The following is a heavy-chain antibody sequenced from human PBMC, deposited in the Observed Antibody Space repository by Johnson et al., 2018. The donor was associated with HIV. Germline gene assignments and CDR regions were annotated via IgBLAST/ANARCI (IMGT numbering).Heavy chain of an antibody. CDR1: GFIFSNYP. CDR3: AMPSMVQGGPDAFDI. CDR2: ISKDGANN. V-gene: IGHV3-30*04. Sequence: VQLVESGGGVVQPGKSLRLSCAASGFIFSNYPMHWVRQAPGKGLEWVAVISKDGANNYHADSVQGRFTISRDNAKNSLYLQMNSLRAEDTAVYYCAMPSMVQGGPDAFDIWGQGTMVTVSS. J-gene: IGHJ3*02. D-gene: IGHD3-10*01.